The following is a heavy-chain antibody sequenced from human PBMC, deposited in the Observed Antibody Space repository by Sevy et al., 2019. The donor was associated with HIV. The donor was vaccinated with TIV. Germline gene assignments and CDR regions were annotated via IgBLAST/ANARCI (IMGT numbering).Heavy chain of an antibody. CDR2: LSFGCGEI. CDR3: AREGCTKPHDY. J-gene: IGHJ4*02. Sequence: GGSLRLSCAASGFTLSKYSMSWVRQPPGKGLEWVSTLSFGCGEINYANSVKGRFTIARDKSKSSVYLQMNNLRPEDTAVYYCAREGCTKPHDYWGQGTLVTVSS. V-gene: IGHV3-23*01. CDR1: GFTLSKYS. D-gene: IGHD2-8*01.